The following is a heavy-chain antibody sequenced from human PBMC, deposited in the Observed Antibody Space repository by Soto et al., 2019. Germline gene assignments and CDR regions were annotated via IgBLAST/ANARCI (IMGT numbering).Heavy chain of an antibody. CDR3: ARLEELATISYYFDF. CDR1: GDSINSDKYY. D-gene: IGHD1-1*01. J-gene: IGHJ4*02. Sequence: QLQESGPGLVKPSETLSLTCSVSGDSINSDKYYWGWIRQPPGKGLEWIGSIYYRGNTYYNPSLQPRVTISLDKSKSQFSLRLNSVTAADSAVYFCARLEELATISYYFDFWGQGAQVTVSS. V-gene: IGHV4-39*01. CDR2: IYYRGNT.